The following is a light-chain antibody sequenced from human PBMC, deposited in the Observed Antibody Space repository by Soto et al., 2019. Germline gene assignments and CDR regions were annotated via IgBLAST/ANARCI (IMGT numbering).Light chain of an antibody. J-gene: IGKJ1*01. CDR2: KAS. CDR3: QQYNSYSQNT. Sequence: DIQMTQSPSTLSASVGDRVTITCRASQSISSWLAWYQQKPGKAPKLLIYKASSLESGVPSRFSGSGSGTEFTLTISSLQPDDFATYYCQQYNSYSQNTFGQGTKV. CDR1: QSISSW. V-gene: IGKV1-5*03.